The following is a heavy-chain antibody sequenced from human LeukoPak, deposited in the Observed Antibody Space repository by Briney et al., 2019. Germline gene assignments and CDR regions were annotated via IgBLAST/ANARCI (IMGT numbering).Heavy chain of an antibody. CDR3: ATDDGNHNFDY. J-gene: IGHJ4*02. Sequence: ASVKVSCKASGFTFTDYYLHWVRQAPGQGLEWMGRIILNNGATNYAQKFQGRVTLTRDTSISTAYMELSRQTSDDTAVYYCATDDGNHNFDYWGQGTLVTVSS. CDR2: IILNNGAT. CDR1: GFTFTDYY. D-gene: IGHD1-14*01. V-gene: IGHV1-2*06.